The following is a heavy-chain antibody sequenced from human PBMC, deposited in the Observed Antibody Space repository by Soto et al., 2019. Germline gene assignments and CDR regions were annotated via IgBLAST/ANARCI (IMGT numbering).Heavy chain of an antibody. D-gene: IGHD6-19*01. CDR1: GFKFDDYT. CDR2: ISWSGNNL. J-gene: IGHJ4*02. CDR3: IKGLNIDYNSAWFYFDY. V-gene: IGHV3-9*01. Sequence: EVQLVESGGGLVQPGRSLRLSCAASGFKFDDYTMHWVRQTPGKGLEWVSSISWSGNNLDYRDSVMGRFTISRDNAKNSLYLQMNSLRVEDTALYYCIKGLNIDYNSAWFYFDYWGQGTVFTVSS.